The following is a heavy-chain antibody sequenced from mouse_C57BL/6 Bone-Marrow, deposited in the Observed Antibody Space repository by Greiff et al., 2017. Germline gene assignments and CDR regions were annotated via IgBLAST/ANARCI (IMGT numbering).Heavy chain of an antibody. CDR1: GFSLTSYG. CDR2: IWSGGGT. V-gene: IGHV2-5*01. D-gene: IGHD2-5*01. CDR3: AKRNYSNYVDWYFDV. Sequence: VQLQQSGPGLVQPSQSLSITCTVSGFSLTSYGVHWVRQSPGKGLEWLGVIWSGGGTDYNAAFMSRLSITKDNSKSQVFFKMNSLQADDTAIYYCAKRNYSNYVDWYFDVWGTGTTVTVSS. J-gene: IGHJ1*03.